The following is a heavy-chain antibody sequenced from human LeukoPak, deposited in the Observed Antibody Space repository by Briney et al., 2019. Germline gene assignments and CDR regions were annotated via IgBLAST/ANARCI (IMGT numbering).Heavy chain of an antibody. J-gene: IGHJ5*02. CDR1: GGSISSYY. V-gene: IGHV4-59*01. Sequence: PSETLSLTCTVSGGSISSYYWSWIRQPPGKGLEWIGYIYYSGSTNYNPSLKSRVTISVDTSKNQFPLKLSSVTAADTAVYYCARGTYSSSVNWFDPWGQGTLVTVSS. CDR2: IYYSGST. D-gene: IGHD6-6*01. CDR3: ARGTYSSSVNWFDP.